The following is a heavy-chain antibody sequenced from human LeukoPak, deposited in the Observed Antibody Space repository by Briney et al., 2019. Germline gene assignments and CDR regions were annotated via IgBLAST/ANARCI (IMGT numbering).Heavy chain of an antibody. J-gene: IGHJ1*01. CDR3: ARDRRNYYDSSGYHHAEFFHH. Sequence: TGGSLRLSCAASGFTFSSYEMNWVRQAPGKGLEWVSYISSSGSTTYHADSVKGRFTISRDNAKNSVYLQMNSLRAEDTAVYYCARDRRNYYDSSGYHHAEFFHHWGQGTLVTVSS. D-gene: IGHD3-22*01. V-gene: IGHV3-48*03. CDR1: GFTFSSYE. CDR2: ISSSGSTT.